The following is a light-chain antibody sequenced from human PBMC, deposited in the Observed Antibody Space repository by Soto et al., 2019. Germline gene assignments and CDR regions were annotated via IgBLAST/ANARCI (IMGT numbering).Light chain of an antibody. CDR1: SSDVGAYNF. CDR3: SSYTRTSTWV. CDR2: EVS. V-gene: IGLV2-14*01. Sequence: QSVLTQPPSVSGSPGQSITISCTGTSSDVGAYNFVSWYQQHPGKAPKLLIFEVSNRPSGISDRFSGSKSGNTASLTISGLQAEDEAHFYCSSYTRTSTWVFGGGTQLTVL. J-gene: IGLJ7*01.